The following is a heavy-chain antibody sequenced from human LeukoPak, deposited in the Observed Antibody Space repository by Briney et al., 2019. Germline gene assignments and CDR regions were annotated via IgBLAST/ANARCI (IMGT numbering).Heavy chain of an antibody. CDR3: AKSWCETICYGIYD. CDR1: GFTFSSYG. CDR2: ISWNIGTT. Sequence: GGSLRLSCAASGFTFSSYGMSWVRQAPGKGLEWVSGISWNIGTTGYADSVKGRFTISRDNSKNTLYLQMNSLRADDTAVYYCAKSWCETICYGIYDWGQGTLVTVS. V-gene: IGHV3-23*01. J-gene: IGHJ4*02. D-gene: IGHD2-2*01.